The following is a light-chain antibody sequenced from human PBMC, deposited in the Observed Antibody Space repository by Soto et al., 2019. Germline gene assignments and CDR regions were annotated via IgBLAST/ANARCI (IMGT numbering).Light chain of an antibody. V-gene: IGKV1-5*01. CDR2: DAS. Sequence: DIQMTQSPSTLSASVGDTVTITCRAGQSITNWLDWYQQKPGRAPNLLIYDASNLEDGVPSRFSGSGSGTEFTLTISSLQPDDFATYYCQQYNNFPWTFGQGTRVDVK. J-gene: IGKJ1*01. CDR3: QQYNNFPWT. CDR1: QSITNW.